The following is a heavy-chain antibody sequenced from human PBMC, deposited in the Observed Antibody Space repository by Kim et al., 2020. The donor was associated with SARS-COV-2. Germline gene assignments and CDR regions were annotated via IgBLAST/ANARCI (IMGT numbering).Heavy chain of an antibody. Sequence: GSTTSNPSLKSRGTISVDTSKNPLSLKLSSVTAADTAVYYCARDHDGRFDYWGQGTLVTVSS. CDR3: ARDHDGRFDY. CDR2: GST. J-gene: IGHJ4*02. D-gene: IGHD1-1*01. V-gene: IGHV4-30-2*05.